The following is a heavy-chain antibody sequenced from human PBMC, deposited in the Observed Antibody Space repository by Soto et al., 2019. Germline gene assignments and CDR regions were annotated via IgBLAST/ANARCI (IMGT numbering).Heavy chain of an antibody. Sequence: QVQLQESGPGLVKPSETLSLTCTVSGGSISSYYWSWIRQPPGKGLEWIGYIYYSGSTNYNPSLTSRVTISVDTSKTPFSLTLSSVTAADPAVYYCARRYGVYFDYWGQGTLVTVSS. CDR3: ARRYGVYFDY. D-gene: IGHD4-17*01. J-gene: IGHJ4*02. V-gene: IGHV4-59*08. CDR1: GGSISSYY. CDR2: IYYSGST.